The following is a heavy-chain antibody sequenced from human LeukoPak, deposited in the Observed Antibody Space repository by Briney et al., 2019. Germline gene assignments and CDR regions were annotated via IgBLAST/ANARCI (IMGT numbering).Heavy chain of an antibody. CDR2: INTDGSST. D-gene: IGHD3-10*01. J-gene: IGHJ3*02. CDR3: ARATPFRITMVRGVIRPDAFDI. Sequence: GGSLRLSCAASGFTFSSYWMHWVRQAPGKGLVWVSRINTDGSSTSYADSVKGRFTISRDNAKNTLYLQMNSLRAEDTAVYYCARATPFRITMVRGVIRPDAFDIWGQGTMVTVSS. V-gene: IGHV3-74*01. CDR1: GFTFSSYW.